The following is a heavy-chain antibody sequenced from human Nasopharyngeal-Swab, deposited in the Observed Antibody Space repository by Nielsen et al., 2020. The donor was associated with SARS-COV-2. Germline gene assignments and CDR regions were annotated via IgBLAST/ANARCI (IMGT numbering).Heavy chain of an antibody. Sequence: SQTLSLTCAVSGGPISSDCYSWSWIRPPPGKGLEWIGYIYHSGSTYYNPSLKSRVTISVDRSKNQFSLKLSSVTAADTAVHYCARDSTPGDYYMDVWGKGTTVTVSS. J-gene: IGHJ6*03. CDR2: IYHSGST. CDR1: GGPISSDCYS. V-gene: IGHV4-30-2*01. CDR3: ARDSTPGDYYMDV.